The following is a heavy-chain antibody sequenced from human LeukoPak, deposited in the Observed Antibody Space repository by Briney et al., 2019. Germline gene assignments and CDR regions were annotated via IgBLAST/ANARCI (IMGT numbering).Heavy chain of an antibody. CDR3: ASGYFDWLLPDY. Sequence: GGSLRLSCAASGFTFSSYAMHWVRQAPGKELEWVALISYDGSNKYYADSVKGRFTISRDNSKNTVYLQMNSLRAEDTAVYYCASGYFDWLLPDYWGQGTLVTVSS. CDR2: ISYDGSNK. D-gene: IGHD3-9*01. V-gene: IGHV3-30-3*01. J-gene: IGHJ4*02. CDR1: GFTFSSYA.